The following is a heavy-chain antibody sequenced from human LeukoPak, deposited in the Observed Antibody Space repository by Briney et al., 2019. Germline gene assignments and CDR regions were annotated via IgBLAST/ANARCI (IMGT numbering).Heavy chain of an antibody. Sequence: GGSLRLSCVAYGSTFSRYDMHWVRQAPGKGLEWVAFIRYDGSNKYYADSVKGRFTISRENSKHTLYLQMNSLRAEDTAVYYCAKKVGSGDYWGQGTLVTVSS. CDR1: GSTFSRYD. V-gene: IGHV3-30*02. CDR2: IRYDGSNK. CDR3: AKKVGSGDY. J-gene: IGHJ4*02. D-gene: IGHD6-19*01.